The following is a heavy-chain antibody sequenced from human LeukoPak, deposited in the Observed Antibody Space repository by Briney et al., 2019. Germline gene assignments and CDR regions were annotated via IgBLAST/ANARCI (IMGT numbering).Heavy chain of an antibody. CDR1: AFTFSDYS. Sequence: GGSLRLSCAASAFTFSDYSMNWVRQAQGKGLELVSYISGRSSTIYYADSVKGRFTISRDNAQNSMYLQMNSLRAEDTAVYYCARDRIKSGSYYFDYWGQGTLVTVSS. CDR2: ISGRSSTI. D-gene: IGHD1-26*01. CDR3: ARDRIKSGSYYFDY. J-gene: IGHJ4*02. V-gene: IGHV3-48*01.